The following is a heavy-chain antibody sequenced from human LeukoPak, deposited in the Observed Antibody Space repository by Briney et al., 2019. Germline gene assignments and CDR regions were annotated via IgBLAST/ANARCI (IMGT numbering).Heavy chain of an antibody. J-gene: IGHJ3*02. D-gene: IGHD4-23*01. V-gene: IGHV4-59*08. CDR1: GGSISSYY. Sequence: SETLSLTCTVSGGSISSYYWSWIRQPPGKGLEWIGHIYYSATTNYNPSLKSRVTISVDTSKNQFSLKLSSVTAADTAVYYCARQDYGGNSSDSFDIWGQGTMVTVSS. CDR3: ARQDYGGNSSDSFDI. CDR2: IYYSATT.